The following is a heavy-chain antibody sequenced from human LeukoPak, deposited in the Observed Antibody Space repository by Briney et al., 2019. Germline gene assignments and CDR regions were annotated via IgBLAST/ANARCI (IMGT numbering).Heavy chain of an antibody. Sequence: SVKVSCKASGGTFSSYAISGVRQAPGQGLEWMGGIIPIFGTANYAQKFQGRVTITADKSTSTAYMELSSLRSEDTAVYYCARDRMLRLGELSSPGYWGQGTLVTVSS. J-gene: IGHJ4*02. CDR3: ARDRMLRLGELSSPGY. CDR2: IIPIFGTA. CDR1: GGTFSSYA. D-gene: IGHD3-16*02. V-gene: IGHV1-69*06.